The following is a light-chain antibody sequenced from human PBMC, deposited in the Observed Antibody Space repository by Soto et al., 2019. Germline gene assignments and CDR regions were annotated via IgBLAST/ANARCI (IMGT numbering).Light chain of an antibody. V-gene: IGLV2-14*01. Sequence: QSALTQPASVSGSPGQSITISCTGTSSDVGGYNYVSWHQQHPGKAPKLMIYDVSNRPSGVSNRFSGSKSGNTASLTISGLHADYEAHYSCSSFTSSSTVVFAGGTNLPVL. J-gene: IGLJ2*01. CDR2: DVS. CDR3: SSFTSSSTVV. CDR1: SSDVGGYNY.